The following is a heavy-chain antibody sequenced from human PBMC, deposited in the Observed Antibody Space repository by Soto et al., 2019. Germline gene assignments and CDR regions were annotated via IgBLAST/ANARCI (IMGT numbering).Heavy chain of an antibody. Sequence: GGSLRLSCAASGFTFSSYWMHWVRQAPGKGLVWVSRINSDGSSTSYADSVKGRFTISRDNSKNTLSLQMNSLRADDTALYFCVRGIPSQYTTNWLYWYFDLWGRGTQVTVSS. CDR2: INSDGSST. D-gene: IGHD1-1*01. CDR3: VRGIPSQYTTNWLYWYFDL. J-gene: IGHJ2*01. CDR1: GFTFSSYW. V-gene: IGHV3-74*01.